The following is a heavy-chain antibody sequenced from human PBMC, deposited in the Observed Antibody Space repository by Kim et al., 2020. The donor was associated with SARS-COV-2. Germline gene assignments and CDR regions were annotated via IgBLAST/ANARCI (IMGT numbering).Heavy chain of an antibody. J-gene: IGHJ6*02. V-gene: IGHV1-18*01. CDR2: ISAYNGNT. D-gene: IGHD3-9*01. Sequence: ASVKVSCKASGYTFTSYGISWVRQAPGQGLEWMGWISAYNGNTNYAQKLQGRVTMTTDTTTSTAYMELRSLRSDDTAVYYCARDGEYDSLTGYYNPYYYDGMDVWGQGTPVTVSS. CDR1: GYTFTSYG. CDR3: ARDGEYDSLTGYYNPYYYDGMDV.